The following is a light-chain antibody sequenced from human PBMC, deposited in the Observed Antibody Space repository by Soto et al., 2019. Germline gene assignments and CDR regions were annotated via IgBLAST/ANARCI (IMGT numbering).Light chain of an antibody. CDR2: DGS. V-gene: IGLV2-14*01. Sequence: QSALTEPASVSGSPGQSITISCTGTSSDVGGYNYVSWYQQHSGKAPKLMIYDGSNRPSGVSNRFSGSKSGNTATLTISGLQAEDQFDYYCSSYTSSSTLVVFGGGTNLTVL. J-gene: IGLJ2*01. CDR3: SSYTSSSTLVV. CDR1: SSDVGGYNY.